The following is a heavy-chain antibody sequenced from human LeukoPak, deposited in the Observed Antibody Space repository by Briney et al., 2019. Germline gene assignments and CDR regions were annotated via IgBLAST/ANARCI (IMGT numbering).Heavy chain of an antibody. D-gene: IGHD4-17*01. Sequence: SVKVSCKASGGTFSSYAISWVRQAPGQGLEWMGRIIPILGIANYAQKFQGRVTITADKSTSTAYMELSSLRSEDTAVYYCARDGDYGDYPGDYWGQGTLVTVSS. CDR3: ARDGDYGDYPGDY. CDR2: IIPILGIA. J-gene: IGHJ4*02. CDR1: GGTFSSYA. V-gene: IGHV1-69*04.